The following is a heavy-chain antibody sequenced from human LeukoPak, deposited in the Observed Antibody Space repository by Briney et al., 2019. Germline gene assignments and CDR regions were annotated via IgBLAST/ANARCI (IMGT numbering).Heavy chain of an antibody. Sequence: GGSLRLSCAASGFTFSSYAMHWVRQAPGKGLEYVSAISSNGGSTYYANSVKGRFTISRDNSKNTLYLQMGSLRAEDMAVYYCASGSLVSGAFDIWGQGTMVTVSS. CDR3: ASGSLVSGAFDI. J-gene: IGHJ3*02. D-gene: IGHD3-10*01. V-gene: IGHV3-64*01. CDR1: GFTFSSYA. CDR2: ISSNGGST.